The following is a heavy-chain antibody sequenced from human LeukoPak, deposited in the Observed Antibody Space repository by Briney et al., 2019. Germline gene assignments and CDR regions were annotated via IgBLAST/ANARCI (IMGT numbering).Heavy chain of an antibody. V-gene: IGHV3-11*04. CDR3: AATYYYDGSGDY. J-gene: IGHJ4*02. CDR2: ISSTGSNI. D-gene: IGHD3-22*01. CDR1: GFTVSNTY. Sequence: GGSLRLSCAASGFTVSNTYMSWVRQAPGKGLEWVSYISSTGSNIYYADSVKGRFTISRDNAKNSLYLLMNSLRTEDTAVYYCAATYYYDGSGDYWGQGTLVTVSS.